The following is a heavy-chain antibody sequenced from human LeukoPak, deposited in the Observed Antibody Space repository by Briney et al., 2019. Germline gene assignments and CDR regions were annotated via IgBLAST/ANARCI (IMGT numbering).Heavy chain of an antibody. D-gene: IGHD3-10*01. V-gene: IGHV4-39*07. CDR2: INHSGST. J-gene: IGHJ5*02. Sequence: SETLSLTCTVSGGSISSSDTYYWSWIRQPPGKGLEWIGEINHSGSTNYNPSLKSRVTISVDTSKNQFSLKLSSVTAADTAVYYCARDSGTTGEVKFDPWGQGTLVTVSS. CDR1: GGSISSSDTYY. CDR3: ARDSGTTGEVKFDP.